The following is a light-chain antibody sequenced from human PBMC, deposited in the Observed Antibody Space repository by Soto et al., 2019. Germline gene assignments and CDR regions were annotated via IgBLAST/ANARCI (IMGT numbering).Light chain of an antibody. Sequence: IQMTQSPSSISASVGDRVTITCRASQNVHRWLAWYQQRPGQAPKLLVWAATNLHDGVPSRFSSSGSGTEFTLSINSLQPEDSATYYCHQAQTFPYTFGPGTKV. CDR1: QNVHRW. J-gene: IGKJ3*01. CDR3: HQAQTFPYT. V-gene: IGKV1D-12*01. CDR2: AAT.